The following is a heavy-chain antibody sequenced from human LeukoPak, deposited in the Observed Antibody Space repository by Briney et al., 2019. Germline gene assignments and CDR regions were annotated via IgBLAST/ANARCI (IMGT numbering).Heavy chain of an antibody. Sequence: GGSLRLSCAASGFTFSSYSMNWVRQAPGKGLGWVSSISSSSSYIYYADSVKGRFTISRDNAKNSLYLQMNSLRAEDTAVYYCARYCSSTSCYAGSAFDIWGQGTMVTVSS. V-gene: IGHV3-21*01. CDR1: GFTFSSYS. CDR2: ISSSSSYI. J-gene: IGHJ3*02. D-gene: IGHD2-2*01. CDR3: ARYCSSTSCYAGSAFDI.